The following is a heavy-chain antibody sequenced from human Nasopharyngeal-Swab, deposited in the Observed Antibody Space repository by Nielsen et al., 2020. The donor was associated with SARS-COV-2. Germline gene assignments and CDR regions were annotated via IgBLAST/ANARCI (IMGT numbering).Heavy chain of an antibody. Sequence: ASVKVSCKVSGYTLTELSMHWVRQAPGKGLEWMGGFDPEDGETIYAQKFQGRVTMTEGTSTDTAYMELSSLRSEDTAVYYCATSSPIITISPNWFDPWGQGTLVTVSS. V-gene: IGHV1-24*01. CDR3: ATSSPIITISPNWFDP. D-gene: IGHD3-3*01. CDR2: FDPEDGET. CDR1: GYTLTELS. J-gene: IGHJ5*02.